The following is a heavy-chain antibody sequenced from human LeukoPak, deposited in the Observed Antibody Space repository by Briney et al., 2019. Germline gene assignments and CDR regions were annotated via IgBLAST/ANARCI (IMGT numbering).Heavy chain of an antibody. CDR2: IYYSGST. Sequence: PSETLSLTCTVSGGSISSYYWSWIRQPPGKGLEWIGYIYYSGSTNYNPSLKSRVTISVDTSKNQFSLELSSVTAADTAVYYCARAARWFDPWGQGTLVTVSS. D-gene: IGHD2-15*01. J-gene: IGHJ5*02. V-gene: IGHV4-59*01. CDR1: GGSISSYY. CDR3: ARAARWFDP.